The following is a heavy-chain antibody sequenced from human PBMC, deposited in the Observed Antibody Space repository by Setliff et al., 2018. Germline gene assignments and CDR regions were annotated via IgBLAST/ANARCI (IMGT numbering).Heavy chain of an antibody. V-gene: IGHV4-34*01. D-gene: IGHD2-15*01. Sequence: LSLTCAVYGGSFSGYYWSWIRQPPGKGLEWIGEINHSGSTNYDPSLKSRVTISVDTSKNQFSLKLSSVTAADTAVYYCARGGGGKPFDYWGQGTLVTVS. CDR3: ARGGGGKPFDY. CDR1: GGSFSGYY. J-gene: IGHJ4*02. CDR2: INHSGST.